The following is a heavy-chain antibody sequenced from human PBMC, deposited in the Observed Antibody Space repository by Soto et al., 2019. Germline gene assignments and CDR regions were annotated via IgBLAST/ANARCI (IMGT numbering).Heavy chain of an antibody. CDR3: ARAPSWYNFDY. CDR2: INAGNGNT. Sequence: APVKLSRKASGYTFTSYPMHWLSQAPGQRLEWMGWINAGNGNTKYPQKFQGRVTITRDTSASTANMELSSLRSEDTAVYYCARAPSWYNFDYWGQGTLVTVSS. D-gene: IGHD6-13*01. J-gene: IGHJ4*02. CDR1: GYTFTSYP. V-gene: IGHV1-3*01.